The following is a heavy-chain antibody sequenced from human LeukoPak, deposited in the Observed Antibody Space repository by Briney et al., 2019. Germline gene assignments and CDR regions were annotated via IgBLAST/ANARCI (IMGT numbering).Heavy chain of an antibody. CDR1: GYTFTSYG. CDR2: INPNSGGT. J-gene: IGHJ4*02. Sequence: ASVKVSCKASGYTFTSYGISWVRQAPGQGLEWMGWINPNSGGTNYAQKFQGRVTMTRDTSISTAYMELSRLRSDDTAVYYCARGGCSGGSCYFDYWGQGTLVTVSS. V-gene: IGHV1-2*02. CDR3: ARGGCSGGSCYFDY. D-gene: IGHD2-15*01.